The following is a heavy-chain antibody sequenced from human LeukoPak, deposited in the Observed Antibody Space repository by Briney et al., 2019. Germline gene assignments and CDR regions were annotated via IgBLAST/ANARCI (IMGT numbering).Heavy chain of an antibody. Sequence: PSETLSLTCTLSGGSISTYYWSWIRQPPGKGLEWIGYIYHSGSTNYNPSLKSRVTISVDTSKNQFSLKLSSVTAADTAVYYCARAWQQLVFDYWGQGTLVTVSS. J-gene: IGHJ4*02. CDR3: ARAWQQLVFDY. V-gene: IGHV4-59*01. CDR1: GGSISTYY. D-gene: IGHD6-13*01. CDR2: IYHSGST.